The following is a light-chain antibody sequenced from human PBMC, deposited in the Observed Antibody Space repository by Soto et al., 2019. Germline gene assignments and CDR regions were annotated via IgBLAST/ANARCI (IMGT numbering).Light chain of an antibody. CDR1: QGISTY. CDR2: AAS. Sequence: DIQMTQSPSSLSASVGDRVTITCRASQGISTYLIWYQQRQGKAPKLLIYAASNLVSGVPSRFSGSGSGTEFTLTITSLQPEDFATYYCQQVNSYPLTFGQGTRLDI. J-gene: IGKJ5*01. V-gene: IGKV1-9*01. CDR3: QQVNSYPLT.